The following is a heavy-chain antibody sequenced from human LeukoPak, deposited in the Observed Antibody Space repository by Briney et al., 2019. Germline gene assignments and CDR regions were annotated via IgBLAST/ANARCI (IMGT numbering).Heavy chain of an antibody. J-gene: IGHJ4*02. CDR3: TRVGYIDEGIDY. Sequence: GGSLRLSCTASGFTFSNFWMGWVRQAPGKGLEWVANIKQDGSKKSYVDSVKGRFTISRDNAKNSLYLQMNSLRAEDTAVYYCTRVGYIDEGIDYWGQGTLVTVSS. V-gene: IGHV3-7*04. D-gene: IGHD5-24*01. CDR1: GFTFSNFW. CDR2: IKQDGSKK.